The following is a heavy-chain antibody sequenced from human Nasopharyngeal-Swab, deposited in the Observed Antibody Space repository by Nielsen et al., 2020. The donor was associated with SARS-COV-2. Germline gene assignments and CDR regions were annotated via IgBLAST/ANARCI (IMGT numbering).Heavy chain of an antibody. CDR1: GFTFSSNY. J-gene: IGHJ6*02. CDR2: IYSGCST. D-gene: IGHD3-3*01. Sequence: GESLKISCAASGFTFSSNYMSWVRQAPGKGLEWVSVIYSGCSTYYADSVKGRFTISRDNSKNTLYLQMNSLRAEDTAVYYCARGTGGGTIFGVVIMGYGMDVWGQGTTVTVSS. CDR3: ARGTGGGTIFGVVIMGYGMDV. V-gene: IGHV3-66*01.